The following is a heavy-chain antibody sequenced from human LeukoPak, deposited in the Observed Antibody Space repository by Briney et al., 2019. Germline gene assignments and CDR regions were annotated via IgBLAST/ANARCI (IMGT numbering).Heavy chain of an antibody. V-gene: IGHV3-20*04. Sequence: GGSLRLSCAASGFKFDDYGMSGVRQAPGKGLEGVCDINWNGAWTGYADSVKGRFTISRDNAKNSLYLQMNSLRAEDTALHYCAGYYYDSSRGFDLWGQGTLVTVSA. CDR1: GFKFDDYG. CDR3: AGYYYDSSRGFDL. D-gene: IGHD3-22*01. CDR2: INWNGAWT. J-gene: IGHJ5*02.